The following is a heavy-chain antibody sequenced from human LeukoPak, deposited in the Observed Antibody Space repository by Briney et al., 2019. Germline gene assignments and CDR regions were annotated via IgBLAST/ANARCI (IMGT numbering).Heavy chain of an antibody. D-gene: IGHD6-19*01. Sequence: GGSLRLSCAASGFTFSDYYMSWIRQAPGKGLEWVSYISSSGSTIYYADSVKGRFTIYRDNAKNSLYLQMNSLRAEDTAVYYCARGDSSGWYSSTEYFQHWGQGTLVTVSS. J-gene: IGHJ1*01. CDR1: GFTFSDYY. V-gene: IGHV3-11*04. CDR3: ARGDSSGWYSSTEYFQH. CDR2: ISSSGSTI.